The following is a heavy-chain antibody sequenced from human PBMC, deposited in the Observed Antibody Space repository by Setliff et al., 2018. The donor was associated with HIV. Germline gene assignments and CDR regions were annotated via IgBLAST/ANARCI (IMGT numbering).Heavy chain of an antibody. CDR1: GASISSHY. D-gene: IGHD6-13*01. CDR2: IYFSGTT. V-gene: IGHV4-59*11. CDR3: ARAISAAGIAPFDF. Sequence: PSETLSLTCTVSGASISSHYWGWIRQPPGKGLEWIGYIYFSGTTNYNPSLKSRVTISVDTSKNQFSLNLNSVTAADTAVYYCARAISAAGIAPFDFWGQGTLVTVSS. J-gene: IGHJ4*02.